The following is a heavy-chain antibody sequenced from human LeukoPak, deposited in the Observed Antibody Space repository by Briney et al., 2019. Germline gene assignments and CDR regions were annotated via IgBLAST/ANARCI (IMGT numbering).Heavy chain of an antibody. V-gene: IGHV5-10-1*01. CDR1: GYSFTSYW. CDR2: IDHSDSYT. CDR3: AGAGIAVAGNAEYFQH. J-gene: IGHJ1*01. D-gene: IGHD6-19*01. Sequence: GESLKISCKGSGYSFTSYWISWVRQMPGKGLEWMGRIDHSDSYTNYSPSFQGHVTISADKSISTAYLQWSSLKASDTAMYYCAGAGIAVAGNAEYFQHWGQGTLVTVSS.